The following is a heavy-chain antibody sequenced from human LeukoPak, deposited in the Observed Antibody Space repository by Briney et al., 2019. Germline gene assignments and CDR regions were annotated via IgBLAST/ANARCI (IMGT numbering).Heavy chain of an antibody. J-gene: IGHJ4*02. D-gene: IGHD5-18*01. CDR1: GVSISSYY. CDR3: ARDRGGYTYSHDY. Sequence: PSETLSLTCTVSGVSISSYYWSWIRQPPGKGLEWIGEIYHDGSTNYNPSLKSRVTISMDKSKNQLSLKLNFVTAADTAVYYCARDRGGYTYSHDYWGQGTLVTVSS. V-gene: IGHV4-59*12. CDR2: IYHDGST.